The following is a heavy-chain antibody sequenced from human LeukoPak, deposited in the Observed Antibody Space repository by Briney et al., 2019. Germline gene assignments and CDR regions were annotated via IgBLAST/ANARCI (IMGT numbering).Heavy chain of an antibody. CDR1: GFTFSSYS. V-gene: IGHV3-21*01. Sequence: GGSLRLSCAASGFTFSSYSMNWVRQAPGKGLEWVSSISSSSSYIYYADSVKGRFTISRDNAKNSLYLQMNSLRAEDTAVYYCARGQAYYDILTGYYAWGQGTLVTVSS. D-gene: IGHD3-9*01. CDR2: ISSSSSYI. J-gene: IGHJ4*02. CDR3: ARGQAYYDILTGYYA.